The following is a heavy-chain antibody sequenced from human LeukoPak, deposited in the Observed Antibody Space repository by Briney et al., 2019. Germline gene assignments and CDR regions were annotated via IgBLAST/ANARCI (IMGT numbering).Heavy chain of an antibody. J-gene: IGHJ1*01. D-gene: IGHD6-19*01. CDR1: GGSISSSSYY. CDR2: IYYSGST. CDR3: AKAKRPQWLVSSEGQYFQH. V-gene: IGHV4-39*01. Sequence: SETLSLTCTVSGGSISSSSYYWGWIRQPPGKGLEWIGTIYYSGSTYYNPSLKSRVTISVDTSKNQFSLKLSSVTAADTAVYYCAKAKRPQWLVSSEGQYFQHWGQGTLVTVSS.